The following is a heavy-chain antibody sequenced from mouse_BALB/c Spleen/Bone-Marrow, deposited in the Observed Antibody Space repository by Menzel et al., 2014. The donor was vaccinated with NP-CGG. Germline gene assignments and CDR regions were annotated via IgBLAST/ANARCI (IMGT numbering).Heavy chain of an antibody. D-gene: IGHD1-1*01. V-gene: IGHV7-3*02. CDR3: ARDESYDIYWYFDV. CDR1: GFTFTDYY. Sequence: VQLQQSGGGLVQHGGSLRLSCATSGFTFTDYYMSWVRQAPGKALEWLGFIRNKANGYTTDYSVSVKGRFTISRDNSQSILYLQMNTLRAEDSATYYCARDESYDIYWYFDVWGAGTTVTVSS. CDR2: IRNKANGYTT. J-gene: IGHJ1*01.